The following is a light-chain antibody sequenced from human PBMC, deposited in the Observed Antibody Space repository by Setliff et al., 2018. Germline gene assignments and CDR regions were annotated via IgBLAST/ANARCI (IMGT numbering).Light chain of an antibody. CDR2: RDS. CDR3: SSYAGSNTPYV. CDR1: SSNVGSNY. Sequence: QSALTQPPSASGTPGQRVAISCSGSSSNVGSNYVYWYQQLPGTAPKLLISRDSQRPSGVPDRFSGSKSGNTASLTVSGLQAEDEADYYCSSYAGSNTPYVFGTGTKVTVL. J-gene: IGLJ1*01. V-gene: IGLV1-47*01.